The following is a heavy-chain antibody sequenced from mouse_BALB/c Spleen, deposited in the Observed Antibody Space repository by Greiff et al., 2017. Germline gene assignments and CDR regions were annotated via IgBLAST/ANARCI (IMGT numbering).Heavy chain of an antibody. CDR2: IDPANGNT. V-gene: IGHV14-3*02. Sequence: DVQLQESGAELVKPGASVKLSCTASGFNIKDTYMHWVKQRPEQGLEWIGRIDPANGNTKYDPKFQGKATITADTSSNTAYLQLSSLTSEDTAVYYCAFYYRSFAYWGQGTLVTVSA. CDR3: AFYYRSFAY. D-gene: IGHD2-14*01. J-gene: IGHJ3*01. CDR1: GFNIKDTY.